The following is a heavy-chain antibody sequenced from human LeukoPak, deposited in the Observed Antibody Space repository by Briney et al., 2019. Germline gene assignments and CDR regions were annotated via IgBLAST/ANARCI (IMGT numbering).Heavy chain of an antibody. CDR1: GFTFSSSG. V-gene: IGHV3-30*19. J-gene: IGHJ4*02. D-gene: IGHD6-6*01. CDR2: TQHDGNNK. Sequence: GGSLRLSCAASGFTFSSSGMHWVRQAPGKGLQWVAITQHDGNNKYYADSVKGRFTISRDNSKNTLYLQMDSLRSEDTAVYYCARGLDPYSSSSYWGQGTLVTVSS. CDR3: ARGLDPYSSSSY.